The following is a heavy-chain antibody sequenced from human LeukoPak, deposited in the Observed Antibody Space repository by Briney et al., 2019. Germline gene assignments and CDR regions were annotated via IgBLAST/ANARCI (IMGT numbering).Heavy chain of an antibody. D-gene: IGHD2-15*01. CDR1: GFSLSTSGVG. V-gene: IGHV4-61*08. J-gene: IGHJ4*02. Sequence: SGPTLLNPTQTLTLTCTFSGFSLSTSGVGVGWIRQPPGRGLEWIGYVYYSGSTNYNPSFKSRITISVDTSRNQFSLQLSSVTAADTAVYYCARIHRYCSGGACYVLDNWGQGTLVAVSS. CDR2: VYYSGST. CDR3: ARIHRYCSGGACYVLDN.